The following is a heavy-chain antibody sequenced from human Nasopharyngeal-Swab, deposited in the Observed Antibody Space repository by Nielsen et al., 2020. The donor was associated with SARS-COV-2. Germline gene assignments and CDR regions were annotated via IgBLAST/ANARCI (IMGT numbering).Heavy chain of an antibody. CDR2: ISTTTATI. D-gene: IGHD5-12*01. V-gene: IGHV3-48*03. CDR3: AREVPYSGHDDAFDI. CDR1: GLGFSNYE. J-gene: IGHJ3*02. Sequence: GESLKISCAASGLGFSNYEMNWVRQAPGKGLEWISYISTTTATIYYADSVKGRFTISRDNAKNSLYLQMSSLRAEDTAVYYCAREVPYSGHDDAFDIWGQGIMVTVSA.